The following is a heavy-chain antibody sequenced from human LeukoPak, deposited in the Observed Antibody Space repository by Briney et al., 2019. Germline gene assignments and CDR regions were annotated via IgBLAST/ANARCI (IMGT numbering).Heavy chain of an antibody. CDR1: GGSISSYY. V-gene: IGHV4-4*07. CDR3: ARDEGSFNYYGSGSANWFDS. Sequence: SETLSLTCTVSGGSISSYYWSWIRQPAGKGLEWIGRIYTSGSTNYNPSLKSRVTMSVDTSKNQFSLKLSSVTAADTAVYYCARDEGSFNYYGSGSANWFDSWGRGTLVTVSS. CDR2: IYTSGST. D-gene: IGHD3-10*01. J-gene: IGHJ5*01.